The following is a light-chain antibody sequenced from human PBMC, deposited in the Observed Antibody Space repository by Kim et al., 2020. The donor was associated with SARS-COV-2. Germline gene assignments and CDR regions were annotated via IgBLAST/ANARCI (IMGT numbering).Light chain of an antibody. CDR2: AAS. CDR1: KDFSDY. V-gene: IGKV1-16*01. J-gene: IGKJ1*01. Sequence: AAVGERVTITCRASKDFSDYLAWFQQKPGKAPKSLIYAASRLQSGVPSRFSGSGSGTEFTLTISNLQPEDFATYYCQQYKFYQWTFGQGTKVDIK. CDR3: QQYKFYQWT.